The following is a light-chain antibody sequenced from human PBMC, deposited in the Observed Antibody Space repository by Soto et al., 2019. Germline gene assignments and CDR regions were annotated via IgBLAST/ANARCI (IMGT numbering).Light chain of an antibody. Sequence: EIVMTQSPATLSVSPGARVTLSCRASQSINNNLAWYQQKPGQAPRLLIYGASTRATEIPARFSGSGSGTEFTLTISSLQSEDLAVYYCQQYTNWPPWTFGQGTKVEIK. CDR1: QSINNN. CDR2: GAS. J-gene: IGKJ1*01. CDR3: QQYTNWPPWT. V-gene: IGKV3-15*01.